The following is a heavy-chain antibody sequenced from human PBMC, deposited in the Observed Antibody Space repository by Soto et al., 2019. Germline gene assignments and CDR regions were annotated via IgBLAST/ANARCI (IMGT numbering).Heavy chain of an antibody. CDR2: IYHSGST. CDR3: ARGGYGYETHGDFDY. Sequence: PSETLSLTCAVSGGSISSGGYSWSWIRQPPGKGLEWIGYIYHSGSTYYNPSLKSRVTISVDRSKNQFSLKLSSVTAADTAVYYCARGGYGYETHGDFDYWGQGTRVTVSS. CDR1: GGSISSGGYS. D-gene: IGHD5-18*01. V-gene: IGHV4-30-2*01. J-gene: IGHJ4*02.